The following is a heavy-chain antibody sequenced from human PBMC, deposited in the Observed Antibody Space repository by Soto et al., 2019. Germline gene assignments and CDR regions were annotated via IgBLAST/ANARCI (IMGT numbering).Heavy chain of an antibody. CDR1: GGTFSSYA. CDR2: IIPIFGTA. J-gene: IGHJ6*02. V-gene: IGHV1-69*01. CDR3: ARVSITIFGTRDCSVYGMDV. D-gene: IGHD3-3*01. Sequence: QVQLVQSGAEVKKPGSSVKVSCKASGGTFSSYAISWVRQAPGQGLEWMGGIIPIFGTANYAQKFQGRVTIDADESTSTAYMELSSLRSEDTAVYYCARVSITIFGTRDCSVYGMDVWGQGTTVTVSS.